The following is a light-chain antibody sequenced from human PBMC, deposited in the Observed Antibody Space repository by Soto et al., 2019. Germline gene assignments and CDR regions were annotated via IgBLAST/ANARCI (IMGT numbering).Light chain of an antibody. J-gene: IGKJ3*01. Sequence: DIQMTQSPSSLSASVGDRVTITCQASQDITKSLNWFQQKPGKAPPLLIYDASNLETGVPSNFSGSGSGTDFTFTISRLQPEHIATYYCQQFHDLPFTFGPGTKVELK. V-gene: IGKV1-33*01. CDR3: QQFHDLPFT. CDR2: DAS. CDR1: QDITKS.